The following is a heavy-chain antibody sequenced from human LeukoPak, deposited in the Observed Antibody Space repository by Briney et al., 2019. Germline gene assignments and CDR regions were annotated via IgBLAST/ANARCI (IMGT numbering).Heavy chain of an antibody. CDR2: IKQDGSEK. J-gene: IGHJ4*02. D-gene: IGHD3-22*01. V-gene: IGHV3-7*01. Sequence: GGSLRLSCAASGFTFSRYWMSWVRQAPGKGLEWVANIKQDGSEKYYVDSVKGRFTISRDNAKNSLYLQMNSLRAEDTAVYYCARARVYDSSGYKYYFDYWGQGTLVAVSS. CDR1: GFTFSRYW. CDR3: ARARVYDSSGYKYYFDY.